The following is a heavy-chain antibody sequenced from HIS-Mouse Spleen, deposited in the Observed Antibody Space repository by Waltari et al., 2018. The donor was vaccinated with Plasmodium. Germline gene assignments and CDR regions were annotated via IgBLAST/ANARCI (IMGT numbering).Heavy chain of an antibody. D-gene: IGHD6-19*01. J-gene: IGHJ4*02. CDR1: GFTFSSYA. CDR2: ISYDGSNK. V-gene: IGHV3-30-3*01. CDR3: AREWLGDGGY. Sequence: QVQLVESGGGVVQPGRSLRLSCAASGFTFSSYAMHWVRQAPGKGLEWVAVISYDGSNKYYADSVKGRVTISRDNSKNTLYLQMNSLRAEDTAVYYWAREWLGDGGYWGQGTLVTVSS.